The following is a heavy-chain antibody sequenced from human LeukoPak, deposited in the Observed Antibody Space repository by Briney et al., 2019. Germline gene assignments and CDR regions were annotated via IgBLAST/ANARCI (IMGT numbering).Heavy chain of an antibody. CDR3: AKANWVSNVDEVW. D-gene: IGHD1-1*01. CDR1: GLTFSTFS. V-gene: IGHV3-23*01. CDR2: LRGRGDIT. J-gene: IGHJ4*02. Sequence: GGSLRLSCAASGLTFSTFSMRWVRQPPGKGLEWVSTLRGRGDITFYADSVRGRFTISRDNSKNTVYLQLNNLRGDDSAIYYCAKANWVSNVDEVWWGQGAKVTVSS.